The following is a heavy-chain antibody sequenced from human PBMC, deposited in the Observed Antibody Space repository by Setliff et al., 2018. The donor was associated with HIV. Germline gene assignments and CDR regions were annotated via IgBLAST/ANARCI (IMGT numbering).Heavy chain of an antibody. V-gene: IGHV4-39*07. D-gene: IGHD6-19*01. Sequence: PSETLSLTCTVSGGSASNSRYYWAWIHQPPGKGLEWIGEVTHSGSTTYDPSLKSRITISVDTSKNQFSLKLTSVTAADMGVYYCARGRKKTLAVSGTRYFDFWGQGTLVTVSS. CDR1: GGSASNSRYY. J-gene: IGHJ4*02. CDR3: ARGRKKTLAVSGTRYFDF. CDR2: VTHSGST.